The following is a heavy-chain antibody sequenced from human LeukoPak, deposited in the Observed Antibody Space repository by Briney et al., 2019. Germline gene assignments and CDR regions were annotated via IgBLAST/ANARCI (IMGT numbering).Heavy chain of an antibody. CDR2: ISSSSYI. J-gene: IGHJ4*02. CDR1: AFTFSSYS. V-gene: IGHV3-21*01. Sequence: GGCLRLSCATSAFTFSSYSMNWVRKAPGKGLEWVSSISSSSYIYYADSVKGRFTISRDNAKNSLYLQMNSLIAEDTAVYYCASQTDHYYDSSGYYYVDYWGQGTLVTVSS. CDR3: ASQTDHYYDSSGYYYVDY. D-gene: IGHD3-22*01.